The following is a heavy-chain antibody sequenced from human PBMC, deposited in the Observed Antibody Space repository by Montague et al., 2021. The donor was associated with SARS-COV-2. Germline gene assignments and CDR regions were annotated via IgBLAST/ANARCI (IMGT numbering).Heavy chain of an antibody. J-gene: IGHJ4*02. D-gene: IGHD1-20*01. CDR3: AKESSVGIPGGFES. V-gene: IGHV4-59*12. CDR2: INYSGTS. CDR1: DDSISGYY. Sequence: SETLSLTCTINDDSISGYYWAWIRQPPGKGLEWIGFINYSGTSTYSPSLKSRVTITIDTSKKEFSLTLTSLTPADTALYFCAKESSVGIPGGFESWGQGSQVTVSS.